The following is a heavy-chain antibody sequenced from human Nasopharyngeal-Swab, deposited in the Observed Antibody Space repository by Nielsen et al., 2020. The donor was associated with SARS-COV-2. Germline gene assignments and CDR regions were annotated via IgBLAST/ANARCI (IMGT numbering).Heavy chain of an antibody. Sequence: GGSLRLSCAASGFTFSSYGMHWVRQAPGKGLEWVAFIRYDGSNEYYADSVKGRFTISRDNSKNTLYLQMNSLRAEDTAVYYCAKDRYQLLTFDYWGQGTLVTVSS. CDR2: IRYDGSNE. J-gene: IGHJ4*02. CDR1: GFTFSSYG. D-gene: IGHD2-2*01. CDR3: AKDRYQLLTFDY. V-gene: IGHV3-30*02.